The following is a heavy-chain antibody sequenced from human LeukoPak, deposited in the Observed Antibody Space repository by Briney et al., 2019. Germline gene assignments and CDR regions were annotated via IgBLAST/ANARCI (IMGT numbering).Heavy chain of an antibody. V-gene: IGHV1-24*01. J-gene: IGHJ4*02. CDR1: GYTLTELS. CDR3: ATDLLRSSSRYYFDY. D-gene: IGHD6-13*01. CDR2: FDPEDGET. Sequence: ASVKVSCKVSGYTLTELSMHWVRQAPGKGLEWMGGFDPEDGETIYAQKFQGRVTMTEDTSTDTAYMELSSLRSEDTAVYYCATDLLRSSSRYYFDYWGQGTLVTVSS.